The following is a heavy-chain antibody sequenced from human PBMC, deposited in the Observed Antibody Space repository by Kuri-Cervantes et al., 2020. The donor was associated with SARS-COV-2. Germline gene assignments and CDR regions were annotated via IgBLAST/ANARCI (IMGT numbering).Heavy chain of an antibody. V-gene: IGHV3-43D*04. J-gene: IGHJ3*02. CDR3: ARDRQYDYYDSSGYYPDAFDI. Sequence: GGSLRLSCAASGFTFDDYAMHWVRQAPGKGLEWVSLISWDGGSTYYADSVKGRFTISRDNSKNSLYLQMNSLRAEDTAVYYCARDRQYDYYDSSGYYPDAFDIWGQGTMVTVSS. CDR1: GFTFDDYA. CDR2: ISWDGGST. D-gene: IGHD3-22*01.